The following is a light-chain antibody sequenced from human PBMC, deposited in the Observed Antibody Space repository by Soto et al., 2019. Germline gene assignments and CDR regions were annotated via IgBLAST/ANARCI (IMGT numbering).Light chain of an antibody. CDR1: SSNIGSNY. J-gene: IGLJ2*01. CDR3: AAWDGSLSGLV. Sequence: QLVLTQPPSASGTPGQRVTISCSGSSSNIGSNYVYWYQQLPGTAPKLLIYRNNQRPSGVPDRFSGSKSGTSASLAISGLRSEDEADYYCAAWDGSLSGLVFGGGTKLTVL. V-gene: IGLV1-47*01. CDR2: RNN.